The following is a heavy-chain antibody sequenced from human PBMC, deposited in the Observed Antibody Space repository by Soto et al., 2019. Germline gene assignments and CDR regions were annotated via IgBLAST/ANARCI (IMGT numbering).Heavy chain of an antibody. J-gene: IGHJ4*02. V-gene: IGHV3-13*01. D-gene: IGHD5-12*01. CDR3: ARVGGYTGYDYYFDF. CDR2: IGTAGDT. CDR1: GLTFRNYD. Sequence: GGSLRHSCAASGLTFRNYDMHRVRQATGKSLEWVSAIGTAGDTSYPGSVMGRFTISRENAKNSLYLQMNSLRAGDTAVYYCARVGGYTGYDYYFDFWGQGALVTVSS.